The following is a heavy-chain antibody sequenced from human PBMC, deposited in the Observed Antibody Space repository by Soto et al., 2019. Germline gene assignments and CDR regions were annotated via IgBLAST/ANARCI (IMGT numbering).Heavy chain of an antibody. D-gene: IGHD3-22*01. CDR2: IIPIFGTA. Sequence: QVQLVQPGAEVRKPGSSVKVSCKAPGGTFSRHAISWVRQAPGQGLEWMGGIIPIFGTANHAQKSQGRVTIVADEYTSTVYMELSSLRSEDTAMYYCARGWGYDSNDYYFAYWGQGTLVIVSS. CDR1: GGTFSRHA. J-gene: IGHJ4*02. V-gene: IGHV1-69*01. CDR3: ARGWGYDSNDYYFAY.